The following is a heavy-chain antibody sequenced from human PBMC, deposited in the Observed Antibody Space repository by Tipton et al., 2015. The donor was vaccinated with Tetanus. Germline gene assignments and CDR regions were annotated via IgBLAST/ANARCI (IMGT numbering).Heavy chain of an antibody. CDR3: ARGVGLNAGVGYFDY. V-gene: IGHV3-33*01. J-gene: IGHJ4*02. Sequence: AASGFTFSSYGMHWVRQAPGKGLEWVAVIWYDGSNKYYADSVKGRFTISRDNSKNTLYLQMNSLRAEDTAVYYCARGVGLNAGVGYFDYWGQGTLVTVSS. CDR1: GFTFSSYG. CDR2: IWYDGSNK. D-gene: IGHD2-8*01.